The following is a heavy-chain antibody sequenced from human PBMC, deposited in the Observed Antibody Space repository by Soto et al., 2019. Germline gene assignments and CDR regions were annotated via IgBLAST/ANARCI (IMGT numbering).Heavy chain of an antibody. J-gene: IGHJ5*02. CDR3: ARLGAYYQSLDP. D-gene: IGHD2-21*01. V-gene: IGHV4-39*01. CDR2: IYYSGST. Sequence: TLSLTCTVSGGSMSSRGYYWGWIRQPPGKGLEWIGTIYYSGSTYYNPSLKSRVTISVDTSKNQFSLRLNSVTAADTAVYYCARLGAYYQSLDPWGPGTLVTVSS. CDR1: GGSMSSRGYY.